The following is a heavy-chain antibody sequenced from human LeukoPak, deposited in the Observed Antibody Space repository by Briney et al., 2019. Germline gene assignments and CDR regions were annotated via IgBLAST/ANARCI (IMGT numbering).Heavy chain of an antibody. D-gene: IGHD6-19*01. J-gene: IGHJ4*02. CDR1: GGSISGSTYY. V-gene: IGHV4-39*01. Sequence: SETLSLTCTVSGGSISGSTYYWGWIRQPPGKGLEWIGSIYYSGSTYYNPSLKSRVTISVDTSKNQFSLKLSSVTAADTAVYYCASGWYNGFDYWGQGTLVTVSS. CDR3: ASGWYNGFDY. CDR2: IYYSGST.